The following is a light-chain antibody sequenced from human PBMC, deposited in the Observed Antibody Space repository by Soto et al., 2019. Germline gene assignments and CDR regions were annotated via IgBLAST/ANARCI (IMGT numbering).Light chain of an antibody. CDR3: QHYYNYPLT. V-gene: IGKV1-8*01. J-gene: IGKJ4*01. CDR2: DAS. Sequence: AIRMTQSPSSFSASTGDNVTITCRASQGIGNSLAWYQQKPGKAPNLLIYDASTLQSGVPARFSGSGSGSDFTLNITSLQSEDFATYYCQHYYNYPLTFGGGTKVEIK. CDR1: QGIGNS.